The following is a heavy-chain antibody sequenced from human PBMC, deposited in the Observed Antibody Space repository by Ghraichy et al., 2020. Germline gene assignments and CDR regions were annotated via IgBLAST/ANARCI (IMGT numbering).Heavy chain of an antibody. CDR2: IVVGSGNT. CDR3: AAELHYYDSSGYYY. CDR1: GFTFTSSA. V-gene: IGHV1-58*01. D-gene: IGHD3-22*01. Sequence: SVKVSCKASGFTFTSSAVQWVRQARGQRLEWIGWIVVGSGNTNYAQKFQERVTITRDMSTSTAYMELSSLRSEDTAVYYCAAELHYYDSSGYYYWGQGTLVTVSS. J-gene: IGHJ4*02.